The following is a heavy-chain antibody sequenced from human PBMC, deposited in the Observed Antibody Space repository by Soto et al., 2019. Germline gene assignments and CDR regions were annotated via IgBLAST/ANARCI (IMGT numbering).Heavy chain of an antibody. J-gene: IGHJ4*02. CDR1: GGSTHSYY. V-gene: IGHV4-59*01. CDR2: VYYNGDT. D-gene: IGHD2-15*01. CDR3: ARGHGHGGSSFDF. Sequence: QVQLQESGPGLVKPSETPSLTCTVSGGSTHSYYWAWIRQPPGKGLEWMGYVYYNGDTNYNPSLKSRVTISVDASKNQFSLKLTSVTPADMAVYYCARGHGHGGSSFDFWGQGTLVTVSS.